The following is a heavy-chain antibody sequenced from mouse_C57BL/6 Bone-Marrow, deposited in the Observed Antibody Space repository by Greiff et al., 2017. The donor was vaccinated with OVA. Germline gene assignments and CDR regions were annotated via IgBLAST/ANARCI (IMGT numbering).Heavy chain of an antibody. CDR1: GFTFSSYA. CDR3: ARVPITTVDAY. D-gene: IGHD1-1*01. V-gene: IGHV5-4*01. J-gene: IGHJ3*01. CDR2: ISDGGSYT. Sequence: DVHLVESGGGLVKPGGSLKLSCAASGFTFSSYAMSWVRQTPEKRLEWVATISDGGSYTYYPDNVKGRFTISRDNAKNNLYLQMSHLKSEDTAMYYCARVPITTVDAYWGQGTLVTVSA.